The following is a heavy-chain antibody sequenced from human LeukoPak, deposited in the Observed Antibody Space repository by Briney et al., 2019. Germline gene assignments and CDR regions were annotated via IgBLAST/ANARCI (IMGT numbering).Heavy chain of an antibody. CDR1: GFTFSSYA. D-gene: IGHD5-18*01. J-gene: IGHJ4*02. Sequence: PGGSLRLSCAASGFTFSSYAMHWVRQAPGKGLEWVAVISYDGSNKYYADSVKGRFTISRDNSKSTLYLQMNSLRAEDTAVYYCARARGYSYGPFDYWGQGTLVTVSS. V-gene: IGHV3-30-3*01. CDR2: ISYDGSNK. CDR3: ARARGYSYGPFDY.